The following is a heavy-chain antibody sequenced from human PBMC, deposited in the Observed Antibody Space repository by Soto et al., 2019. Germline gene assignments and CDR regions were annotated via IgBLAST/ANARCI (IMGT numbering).Heavy chain of an antibody. CDR1: GYTFTSYG. CDR3: AYCSGGSCHLNWFDP. D-gene: IGHD2-15*01. J-gene: IGHJ5*02. V-gene: IGHV1-18*01. CDR2: ISAYNGNT. Sequence: DSLKVSCKASGYTFTSYGISWVRQAPGQGLEWMGWISAYNGNTNYAQKLQGRVTMTTDTSTSTAYMELRSLRSDDTAVYYCAYCSGGSCHLNWFDPWGQGTLVTVSS.